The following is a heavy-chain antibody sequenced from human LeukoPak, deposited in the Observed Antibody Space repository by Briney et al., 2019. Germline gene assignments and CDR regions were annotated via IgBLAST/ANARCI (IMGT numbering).Heavy chain of an antibody. Sequence: SETLSLTCTVSGGSISSYYWSWIRQPPGKGLEWIGYIYYSGSTNYNPSLKSRVTISVDTSKNQFSVKLSSVSAADAAVYYCARMTYYYGSGSLEYWGQGTLVTVSS. CDR2: IYYSGST. V-gene: IGHV4-59*01. D-gene: IGHD3-10*01. J-gene: IGHJ4*02. CDR3: ARMTYYYGSGSLEY. CDR1: GGSISSYY.